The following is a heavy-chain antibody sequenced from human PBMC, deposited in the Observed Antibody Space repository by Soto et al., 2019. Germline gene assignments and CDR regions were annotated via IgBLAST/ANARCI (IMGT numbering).Heavy chain of an antibody. J-gene: IGHJ5*02. D-gene: IGHD6-13*01. CDR3: AREGQQVQEWFDP. CDR2: IIPIFGTA. CDR1: GGTFSSYA. Sequence: QVQLVQSGAEVKKPGSSVKVSCKASGGTFSSYAISWVRQAPGQGLEWMGGIIPIFGTANYVQKFQGRVTITADESTSTAYMERSSLRAEDTAVYYCAREGQQVQEWFDPWGQGTLVTVSS. V-gene: IGHV1-69*01.